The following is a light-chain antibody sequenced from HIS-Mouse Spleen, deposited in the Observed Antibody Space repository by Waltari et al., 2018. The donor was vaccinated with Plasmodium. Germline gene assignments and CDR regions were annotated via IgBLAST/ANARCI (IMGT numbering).Light chain of an antibody. J-gene: IGKJ4*01. CDR1: QSVLYRSNNKNY. CDR2: WAS. CDR3: QQYYSTPLT. Sequence: DIVMTQSPDSLAVSLGEWATIHCNSSQSVLYRSNNKNYLAWYQQKPGQPPKLLIYWASTRESGVPDRFSGSGSGTDFTLTISSLQAEDVAVYYCQQYYSTPLTFGGGTKVEIK. V-gene: IGKV4-1*01.